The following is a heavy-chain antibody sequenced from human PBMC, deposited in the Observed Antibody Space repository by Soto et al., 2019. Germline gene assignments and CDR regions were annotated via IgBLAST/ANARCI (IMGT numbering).Heavy chain of an antibody. D-gene: IGHD2-15*01. CDR1: SGSISSSNW. V-gene: IGHV4-4*02. J-gene: IGHJ1*01. CDR3: AALYCSGGSCYPEYFQH. CDR2: IYHSGST. Sequence: QVQLQESGPGLVKPSGTLSLTCAVSSGSISSSNWWSWVRQPPGEGLEWIGEIYHSGSTNYNPSLKSRVTISVDKSKNQFSLKLSSVTAADTAVYYCAALYCSGGSCYPEYFQHWGQGTLATVSS.